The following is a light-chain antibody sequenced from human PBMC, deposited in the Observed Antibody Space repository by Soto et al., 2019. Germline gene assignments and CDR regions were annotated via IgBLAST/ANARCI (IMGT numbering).Light chain of an antibody. J-gene: IGKJ3*01. Sequence: EIVFTQSPDTLSLSPGERATLSCRASQSVSSHLAWYQQRPGQAPRLLIYDASNRETGIPARFSGSGSGTEFTLTISSLEPEDFAVYYCQQRSNWTVTFGPGTQVDIK. CDR2: DAS. V-gene: IGKV3-11*01. CDR3: QQRSNWTVT. CDR1: QSVSSH.